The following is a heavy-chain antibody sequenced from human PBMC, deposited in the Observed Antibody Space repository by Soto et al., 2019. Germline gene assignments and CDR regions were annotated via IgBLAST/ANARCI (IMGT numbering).Heavy chain of an antibody. D-gene: IGHD3-22*01. V-gene: IGHV3-15*07. CDR3: TTDNDYDSSGAYDAFDI. CDR1: GFTFSNAW. Sequence: EVQLVESGGGLVKPGGSLRLSCAASGFTFSNAWMNWVRQAPGKGLEWVGRIKSKTDGGTTDYAAPVKGRFTISRDDSKNTLYLQMNSLKTEDTAVYYCTTDNDYDSSGAYDAFDIWGQGTMVTVSS. J-gene: IGHJ3*02. CDR2: IKSKTDGGTT.